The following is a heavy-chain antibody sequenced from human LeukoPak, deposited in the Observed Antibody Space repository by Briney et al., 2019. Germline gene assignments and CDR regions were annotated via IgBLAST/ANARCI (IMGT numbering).Heavy chain of an antibody. V-gene: IGHV3-53*01. J-gene: IGHJ4*02. CDR3: ARTFVSGDGYKVGYFDF. D-gene: IGHD5-24*01. CDR1: GFTFSNSY. CDR2: IYHSGNI. Sequence: GGSLRLSCAASGFTFSNSYMSWVRQAPGKGLEWVSLIYHSGNIYYAGSVKSPFPTSRDNSKRTLFIQMNSRRAEGTAIYYCARTFVSGDGYKVGYFDFWGEGTLVTVSS.